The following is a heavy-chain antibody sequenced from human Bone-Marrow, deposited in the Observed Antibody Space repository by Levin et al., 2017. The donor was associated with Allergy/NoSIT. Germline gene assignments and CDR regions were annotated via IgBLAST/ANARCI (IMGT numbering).Heavy chain of an antibody. Sequence: GASVKVSCKASGDTFSIYSVNWVRQAPGQGPEWMGGINSLFRTAEYAQRFHDRLTILADESSRTTYMELSSLRSDDTAIYYCAKRANCGGDCFAFDSWGQGALVIVSS. CDR2: INSLFRTA. CDR1: GDTFSIYS. D-gene: IGHD2-21*02. V-gene: IGHV1-69*13. J-gene: IGHJ4*02. CDR3: AKRANCGGDCFAFDS.